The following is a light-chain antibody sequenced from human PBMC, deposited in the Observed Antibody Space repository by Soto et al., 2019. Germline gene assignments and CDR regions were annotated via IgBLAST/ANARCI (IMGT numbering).Light chain of an antibody. CDR2: GAS. CDR1: QSVSNSY. Sequence: EIVLTQSPGTLSLSPGEGATLSCRASQSVSNSYLAWYQQKPGQAPRLLIHGASSRDTGIPGRFSGSGSGTDFTLTISRLEPEDFAVYYCQQYGTSPVTFGQGTKLEIK. J-gene: IGKJ2*01. CDR3: QQYGTSPVT. V-gene: IGKV3-20*01.